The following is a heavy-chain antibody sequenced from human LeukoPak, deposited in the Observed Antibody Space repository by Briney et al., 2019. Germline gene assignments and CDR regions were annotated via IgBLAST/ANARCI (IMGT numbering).Heavy chain of an antibody. J-gene: IGHJ3*02. V-gene: IGHV4-39*07. CDR1: GGSISSSSYY. CDR2: ISYSGST. CDR3: ASLGGLVQLVPPLPDAFDI. D-gene: IGHD6-13*01. Sequence: PSETLSLTCTVSGGSISSSSYYWGWIRQPPGKGLEWIGSISYSGSTYYNPSLKSRVTISVDTSKNQFSLKLSSVTAADTAVYYCASLGGLVQLVPPLPDAFDIWGQGTMVTVSS.